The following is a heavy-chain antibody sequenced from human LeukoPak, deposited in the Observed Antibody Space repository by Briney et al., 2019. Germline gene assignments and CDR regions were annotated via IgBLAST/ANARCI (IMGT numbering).Heavy chain of an antibody. J-gene: IGHJ6*03. CDR1: GYTFTSYD. CDR2: MNPNSGNT. CDR3: ARSSGYHYDNNYMDV. V-gene: IGHV1-8*03. D-gene: IGHD3-22*01. Sequence: ASVKVSCKASGYTFTSYDINWVRQATGQGLEWMGWMNPNSGNTGYAQKFQGRVTITADESTSTVYMDLSSLRSEDTALYYCARSSGYHYDNNYMDVWGKGTMVTVSS.